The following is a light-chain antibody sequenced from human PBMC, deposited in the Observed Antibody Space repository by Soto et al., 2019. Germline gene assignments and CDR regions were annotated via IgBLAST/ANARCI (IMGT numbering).Light chain of an antibody. CDR3: SSYTSSATRL. CDR1: SSDIGAYNY. CDR2: DVS. J-gene: IGLJ2*01. V-gene: IGLV2-14*01. Sequence: QSVLTQPASVSGSPGQSITISCTGSSSDIGAYNYVYWYQQHPGKAPKLLIYDVSDRPSGISDRFSGSKSGNTASLTISGLQPEDEADYYCSSYTSSATRLFGGGTKLTVL.